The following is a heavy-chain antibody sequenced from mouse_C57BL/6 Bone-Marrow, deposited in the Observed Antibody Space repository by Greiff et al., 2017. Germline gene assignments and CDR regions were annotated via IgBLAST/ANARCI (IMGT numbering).Heavy chain of an antibody. CDR3: ARDYYGSSYVFAY. D-gene: IGHD1-1*01. CDR1: GYSITSGYD. J-gene: IGHJ3*01. CDR2: ISYSGST. Sequence: EVKVVESGPGMVKPSQSLSLTCTVTGYSITSGYDWHWIRHFPGNKLEWMGYISYSGSTNYNPSLKSRISITHDTSKNHFFLKLNSVTTEDTATYYCARDYYGSSYVFAYWGQGTLVTVSA. V-gene: IGHV3-1*01.